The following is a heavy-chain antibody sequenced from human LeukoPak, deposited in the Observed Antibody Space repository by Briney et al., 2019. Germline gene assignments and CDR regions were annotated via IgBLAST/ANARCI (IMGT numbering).Heavy chain of an antibody. J-gene: IGHJ4*02. Sequence: SETLSLTCAVYGGSFSGYYWSWIRQPAGKGLEWIGHIYPSGGTSYNPSLKSRVTISVDTSKNQFSLKLSSVTAADTAVYYCARGDKLGPDYWGQGTLVTVSS. CDR2: IYPSGGT. D-gene: IGHD7-27*01. V-gene: IGHV4-59*10. CDR1: GGSFSGYY. CDR3: ARGDKLGPDY.